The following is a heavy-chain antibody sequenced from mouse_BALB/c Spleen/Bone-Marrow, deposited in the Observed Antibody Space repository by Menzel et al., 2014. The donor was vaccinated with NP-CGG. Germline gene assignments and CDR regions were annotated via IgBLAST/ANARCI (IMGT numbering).Heavy chain of an antibody. Sequence: EVKLMESGPSLVKPSQTLSLTCSVTGDSITSGYWNWIRKFPGNKLEYMGYISYSGSTYYNPSLKSRISITRDTSKNQYYLQLNSVTTEDTATYYCARILLRSYAMDYWGQGTSVTVPS. J-gene: IGHJ4*01. CDR3: ARILLRSYAMDY. CDR2: ISYSGST. V-gene: IGHV3-8*02. CDR1: GDSITSGY. D-gene: IGHD1-1*01.